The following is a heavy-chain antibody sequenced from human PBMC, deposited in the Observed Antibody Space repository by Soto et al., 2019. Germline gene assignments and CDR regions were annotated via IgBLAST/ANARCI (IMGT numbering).Heavy chain of an antibody. CDR3: ARGRLVSPVLYFYYYMDV. CDR1: GGSFSGYY. Sequence: SETLSLTCGVYGGSFSGYYWSWIRQPPGKGLEWIGEINHSGGTNYSPSLKSRVTISLDTSKSQFSLELASVTAADTAVYFCARGRLVSPVLYFYYYMDVWGKGTTVTVSS. J-gene: IGHJ6*03. D-gene: IGHD6-25*01. CDR2: INHSGGT. V-gene: IGHV4-34*01.